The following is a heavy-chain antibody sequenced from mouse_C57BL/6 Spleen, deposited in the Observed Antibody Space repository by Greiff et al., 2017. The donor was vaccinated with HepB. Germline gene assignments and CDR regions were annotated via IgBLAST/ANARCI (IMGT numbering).Heavy chain of an antibody. CDR2: IHPNSGST. CDR3: ARRITTVVAKGAMDD. V-gene: IGHV1-64*01. D-gene: IGHD1-1*01. CDR1: GYTFTSYW. J-gene: IGHJ4*01. Sequence: VQLQQPGAELVKPGASVKLSCKASGYTFTSYWMHWVKQRPGQGLEWIGMIHPNSGSTNYNEKFKSKATLTVDKSSSTAYMQLSSLTSEDSAVYYCARRITTVVAKGAMDDWGQGTSVTVSS.